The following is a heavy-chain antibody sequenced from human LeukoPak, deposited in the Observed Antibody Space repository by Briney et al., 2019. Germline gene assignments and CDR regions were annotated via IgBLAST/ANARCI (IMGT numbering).Heavy chain of an antibody. J-gene: IGHJ4*02. CDR1: GYTFTGSY. Sequence: GASVKVSCKASGYTFTGSYLHWVRQAPGQGLEWMGWINPNSGATNYARQFQGRVIMTRDTSISTAYMELSRLRSDDTAVYHCARGLTTVTFDCWGQGTLVTVTS. D-gene: IGHD4-17*01. CDR3: ARGLTTVTFDC. CDR2: INPNSGAT. V-gene: IGHV1-2*02.